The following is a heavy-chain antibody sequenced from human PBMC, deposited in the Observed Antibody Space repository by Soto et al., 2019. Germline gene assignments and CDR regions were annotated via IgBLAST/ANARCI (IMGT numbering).Heavy chain of an antibody. D-gene: IGHD2-2*01. CDR3: AREEFCSSTSCYRRNFDY. Sequence: GGSLRLSCAASGFTFDDYAMHWVRQAPGKGLEWVSGISWNSGSIGYADSVKGRFTISRDNAKNSLYLQMNSLRAEDTAVYYCAREEFCSSTSCYRRNFDYWGQGTLVTVSS. CDR1: GFTFDDYA. CDR2: ISWNSGSI. V-gene: IGHV3-9*01. J-gene: IGHJ4*02.